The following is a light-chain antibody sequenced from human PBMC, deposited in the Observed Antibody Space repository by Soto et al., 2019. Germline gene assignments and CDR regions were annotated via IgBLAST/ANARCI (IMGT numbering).Light chain of an antibody. CDR3: QQYTNTNNPWM. Sequence: DIRVTQSPPTLSASVLDIVTITCLASQTITTWMAWYQQKPGKAPKLLVYDASTLQSGVATRFSGSGSGTEFTLIISGLQPEDSATYYCQQYTNTNNPWMFGQGTKVE. CDR2: DAS. CDR1: QTITTW. J-gene: IGKJ1*01. V-gene: IGKV1-5*01.